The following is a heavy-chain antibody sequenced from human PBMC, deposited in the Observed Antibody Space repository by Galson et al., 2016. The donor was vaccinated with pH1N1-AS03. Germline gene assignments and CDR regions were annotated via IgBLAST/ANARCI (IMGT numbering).Heavy chain of an antibody. D-gene: IGHD2-21*02. V-gene: IGHV3-7*03. CDR1: GFTFKSYW. CDR3: ARESTGTEHIVVVTGRYGYYYMDV. J-gene: IGHJ6*03. Sequence: LRLSCAASGFTFKSYWMSWVRQAPGKGLEWVANINQDENEKYCVDSVKGRFTISRDNAKNSLYLEMNSLRAEDTALYYCARESTGTEHIVVVTGRYGYYYMDVWGKGTTVTVSS. CDR2: INQDENEK.